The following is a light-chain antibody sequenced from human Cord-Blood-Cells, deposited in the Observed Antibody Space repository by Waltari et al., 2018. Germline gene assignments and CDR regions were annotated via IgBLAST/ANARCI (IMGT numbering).Light chain of an antibody. J-gene: IGKJ1*01. CDR2: WAS. CDR1: QSVLYSSNNKNY. Sequence: DIVMTQSPDALAVSLGERATIHCKSSQSVLYSSNNKNYLAWYQQKPGQPPKLLIYWASTRESGVPDRFSGSGSGTDFTITISSLQAEDVAVYYCQQYYSTPRTFGQGTKVEIK. CDR3: QQYYSTPRT. V-gene: IGKV4-1*01.